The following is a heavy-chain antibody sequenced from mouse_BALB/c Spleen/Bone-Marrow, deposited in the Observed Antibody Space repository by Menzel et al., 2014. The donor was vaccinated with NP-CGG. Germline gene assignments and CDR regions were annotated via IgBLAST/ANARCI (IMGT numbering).Heavy chain of an antibody. D-gene: IGHD2-4*01. Sequence: EVKLVESGGGLVQPGGSRKVSCAASGFTFSSFGMHWVRQAPEKGLEWVAYISSGSSTIYYADTVKGRFTISRDNPKNTLFLQMTSLRSEDTAMYYCARSTMITTGYHYAMDYWGQGTSVTVSS. J-gene: IGHJ4*01. CDR1: GFTFSSFG. V-gene: IGHV5-17*02. CDR3: ARSTMITTGYHYAMDY. CDR2: ISSGSSTI.